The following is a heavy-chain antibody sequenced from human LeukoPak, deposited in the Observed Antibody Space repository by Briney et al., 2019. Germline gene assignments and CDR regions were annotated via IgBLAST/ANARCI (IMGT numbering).Heavy chain of an antibody. CDR1: GYTFTSYY. CDR2: INPSGGST. D-gene: IGHD3-22*01. V-gene: IGHV1-46*01. J-gene: IGHJ4*02. Sequence: ASVTVSCTASGYTFTSYYMHWVRQAPGQGLEWMGIINPSGGSTSYAQKFQGRVTMTRDTSTSTVYMELSSLRSEDTAVYYCARSITMIVVVFDYWGQGTLVTVSS. CDR3: ARSITMIVVVFDY.